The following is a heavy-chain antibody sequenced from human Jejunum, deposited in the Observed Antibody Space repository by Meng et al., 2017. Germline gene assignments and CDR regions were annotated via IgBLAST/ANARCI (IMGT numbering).Heavy chain of an antibody. J-gene: IGHJ4*02. D-gene: IGHD6-13*01. Sequence: GESLKISCAASGFTFSRYAMSWIRQAPGKGLEWVSAIGGSGTTTYYADSVKGRFTISRDNSKNTLFLQMNSLRAEDTAVYYCATSTYSSSWYYFGYWGQGTLVTVSS. CDR2: IGGSGTTT. CDR1: GFTFSRYA. V-gene: IGHV3-23*01. CDR3: ATSTYSSSWYYFGY.